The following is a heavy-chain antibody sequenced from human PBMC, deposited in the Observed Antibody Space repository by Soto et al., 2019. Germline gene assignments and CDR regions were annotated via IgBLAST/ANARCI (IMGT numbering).Heavy chain of an antibody. CDR3: TTDDGERYYYDSSGYYRD. J-gene: IGHJ4*02. CDR2: IKSKTDGGTT. CDR1: GFTFSNAW. Sequence: EVQLVESGGGLVKPGGSLRLSCAASGFTFSNAWMNWVRQAPGKGLEWVGRIKSKTDGGTTDYAAPVKGRFTISRDDSKNTLYLQMNSLKTEDTAVYYCTTDDGERYYYDSSGYYRDWGQGTLVTVSS. D-gene: IGHD3-22*01. V-gene: IGHV3-15*07.